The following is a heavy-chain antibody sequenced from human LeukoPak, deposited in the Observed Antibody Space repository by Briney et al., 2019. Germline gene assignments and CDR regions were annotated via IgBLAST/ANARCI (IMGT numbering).Heavy chain of an antibody. J-gene: IGHJ3*02. CDR2: INPTGSST. D-gene: IGHD4-23*01. Sequence: ASVKVSCKASGYSFTSHYMHWVRQAPGQGLEWLGLINPTGSSTLYAQKFQGRVTMTRDMSTTTDYMELSSLRSDDTAVYYCARIYGGNFPSDAFDIWGQGTMVTVSS. CDR3: ARIYGGNFPSDAFDI. CDR1: GYSFTSHY. V-gene: IGHV1-46*01.